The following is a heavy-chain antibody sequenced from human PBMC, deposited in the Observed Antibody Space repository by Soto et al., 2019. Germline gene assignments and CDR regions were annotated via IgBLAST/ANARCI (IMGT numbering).Heavy chain of an antibody. CDR3: ARLSGTRYFDWLLPGD. J-gene: IGHJ3*01. V-gene: IGHV3-21*01. CDR1: GFTFSSYS. Sequence: PGGSLRLSCAPSGFTFSSYSMNWVRQAPGKGLEWVSSISSSSSYIYYADSVKGRFTISRDNAKNSLYLQMNSLRAEDTAVYYCARLSGTRYFDWLLPGDWGQGTMVTVSS. CDR2: ISSSSSYI. D-gene: IGHD3-9*01.